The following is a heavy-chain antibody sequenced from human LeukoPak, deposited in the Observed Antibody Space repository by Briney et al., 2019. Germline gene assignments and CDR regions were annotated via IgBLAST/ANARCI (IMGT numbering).Heavy chain of an antibody. CDR2: ISGSGGST. CDR1: GFSFSSSW. J-gene: IGHJ4*02. CDR3: AKSMIVVAPVLDY. D-gene: IGHD3-22*01. V-gene: IGHV3-23*01. Sequence: GGSLRLSCAASGFSFSSSWMHWVRQAPGKGLEWVSAISGSGGSTYYADSVKGRFTISRDNSKNTLYLQMNSLRAEDTAVYYCAKSMIVVAPVLDYWGQGTLVTVSS.